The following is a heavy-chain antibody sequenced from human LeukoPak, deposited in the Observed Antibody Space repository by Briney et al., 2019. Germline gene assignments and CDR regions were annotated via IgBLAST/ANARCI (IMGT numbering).Heavy chain of an antibody. V-gene: IGHV3-48*03. CDR3: ARGCSTTSCYYWYFDL. D-gene: IGHD2-2*01. J-gene: IGHJ2*01. CDR2: ISNGGNTI. Sequence: PGGSLRLSCAASGFTFSSFEMNWVRQAPGKGLEWVSYISNGGNTIFYADSVKGRFTNSRDNAKNSLYLQMNSLRAEDTALYYCARGCSTTSCYYWYFDLWGRGTLVTVSS. CDR1: GFTFSSFE.